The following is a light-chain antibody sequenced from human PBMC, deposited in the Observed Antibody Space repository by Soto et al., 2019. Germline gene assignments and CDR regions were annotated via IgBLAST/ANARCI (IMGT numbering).Light chain of an antibody. CDR1: QSVSSSY. V-gene: IGKV3-20*01. J-gene: IGKJ5*01. CDR2: AAS. CDR3: QQSHSSFT. Sequence: VLTQSPGTLSLSPGERATLSCRASQSVSSSYLAWYQQKPGQAPRLLIYAASSRATGIPDRFSGSGSGTDFTLTISRLEPEDFAVYYCQQSHSSFTFGQGTRLEIK.